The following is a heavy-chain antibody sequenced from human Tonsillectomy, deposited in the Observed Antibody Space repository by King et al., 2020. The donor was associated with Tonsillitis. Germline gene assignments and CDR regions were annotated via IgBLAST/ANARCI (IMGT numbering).Heavy chain of an antibody. CDR3: AKEPLSNLDY. J-gene: IGHJ4*02. CDR1: GFTFDDYA. CDR2: ISWNSGSI. Sequence: QLVQSGGGLVQPGRSLRLSCAASGFTFDDYAMHWVRHAPGKGLEWVSGISWNSGSIGYADSVKGRFTISRDNAKNSLYLQMNSLRAEDTALYYCAKEPLSNLDYWGEGNLFTVSS. V-gene: IGHV3-9*01.